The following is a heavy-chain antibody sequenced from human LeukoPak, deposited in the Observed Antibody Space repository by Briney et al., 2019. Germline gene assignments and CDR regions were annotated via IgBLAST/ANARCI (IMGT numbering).Heavy chain of an antibody. J-gene: IGHJ4*02. D-gene: IGHD3-10*01. V-gene: IGHV4-59*07. Sequence: SDTLSLPCTLSGRSISRYYWSWIRQPPGGGLEGIGYIYYSGSTNYNPSLKSRVTISVDTSKNQFSLKLSSVTAADTAVYYCARVRRTIGAFDYWGQGALVTVSS. CDR1: GRSISRYY. CDR3: ARVRRTIGAFDY. CDR2: IYYSGST.